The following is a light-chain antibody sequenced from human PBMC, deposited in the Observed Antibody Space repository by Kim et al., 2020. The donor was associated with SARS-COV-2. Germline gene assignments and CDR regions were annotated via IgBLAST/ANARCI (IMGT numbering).Light chain of an antibody. V-gene: IGLV6-57*01. CDR3: QSYDGTNWV. CDR2: KDD. CDR1: SGSIATNY. J-gene: IGLJ3*02. Sequence: GKMVSTSCSRSSGSIATNYVQWYQQRPGSSPTTVSYKDDQRPSGVRGRCSGSSESSANSASRTISGLKTEDEADYYCQSYDGTNWVFGGGTRLTVL.